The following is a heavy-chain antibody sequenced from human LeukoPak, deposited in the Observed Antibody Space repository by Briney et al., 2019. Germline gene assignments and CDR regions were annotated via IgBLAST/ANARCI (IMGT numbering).Heavy chain of an antibody. CDR3: AGYSYGYVYYYYMDV. Sequence: SETLSLTCTVSGYSISSGYYWAWIRQPPGKGLESIGSIYYSRSAYYSPSLKSRVTISVDTSKNQFSLKLTSVTAADTAVYYCAGYSYGYVYYYYMDVWGKGTTVTVSS. CDR2: IYYSRSA. V-gene: IGHV4-38-2*02. CDR1: GYSISSGYY. D-gene: IGHD5-18*01. J-gene: IGHJ6*03.